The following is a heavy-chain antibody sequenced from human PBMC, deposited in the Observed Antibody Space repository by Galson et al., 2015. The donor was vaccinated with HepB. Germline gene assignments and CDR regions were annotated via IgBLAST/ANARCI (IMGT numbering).Heavy chain of an antibody. CDR3: TTATTAYYYYGMDV. J-gene: IGHJ6*02. D-gene: IGHD1-14*01. Sequence: SLRLSCAASGFTFSNAWMSWVRQAPGKGLEWVGRIKSKTDGGTTAYAAPVKGRFTISRDDSKNTLYLQLNSLKTEDTAVYYCTTATTAYYYYGMDVWGQGTTVTVSS. CDR1: GFTFSNAW. V-gene: IGHV3-15*01. CDR2: IKSKTDGGTT.